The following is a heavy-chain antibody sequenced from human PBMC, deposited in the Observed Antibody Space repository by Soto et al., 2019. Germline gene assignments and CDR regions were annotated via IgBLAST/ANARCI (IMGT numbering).Heavy chain of an antibody. CDR2: IYYSGST. J-gene: IGHJ4*02. Sequence: SETLSLTCAVSGGSISSSSYYWGWIRQPPGKGLEWIGYIYYSGSTNYNPSLKSRVTISVDTSKNQFSLKLSSVTAADTAVYYCARAGYSSSWYAIDYWGQGTLVTVSS. D-gene: IGHD6-13*01. CDR3: ARAGYSSSWYAIDY. CDR1: GGSISSSSYY. V-gene: IGHV4-61*05.